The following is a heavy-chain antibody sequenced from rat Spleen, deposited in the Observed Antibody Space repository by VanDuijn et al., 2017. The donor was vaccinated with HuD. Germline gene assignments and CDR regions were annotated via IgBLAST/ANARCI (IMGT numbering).Heavy chain of an antibody. V-gene: IGHV5S23*01. CDR2: INTGGDKT. Sequence: EVQLVESGGGLVQPGRSLKLSCAASGFTFSDYDMAWVRQTPTKGLEWIASINTGGDKTYYRDSVKGRFTFSRDNAKSTLYLQMDSLKAEDTATYFCTRHGRGGTTYYYVMDVWGQGTSVTVSS. J-gene: IGHJ4*01. CDR1: GFTFSDYD. CDR3: TRHGRGGTTYYYVMDV. D-gene: IGHD4-3*01.